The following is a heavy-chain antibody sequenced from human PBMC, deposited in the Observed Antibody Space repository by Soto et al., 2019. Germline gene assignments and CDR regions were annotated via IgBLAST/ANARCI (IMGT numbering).Heavy chain of an antibody. V-gene: IGHV4-4*02. D-gene: IGHD4-17*01. CDR2: IYHSGGT. CDR1: SGSISSSNW. J-gene: IGHJ6*03. Sequence: QVQLQESGPGLVKPSGTLSLTCAVSSGSISSSNWWSWVRQPPGKGLEWIGEIYHSGGTNYNPSLKSRVTISVDKSKNQFSLKLSSVTAADTAVYYCARGTTVTPYYYYYYMDVWGKGTTVTVSS. CDR3: ARGTTVTPYYYYYYMDV.